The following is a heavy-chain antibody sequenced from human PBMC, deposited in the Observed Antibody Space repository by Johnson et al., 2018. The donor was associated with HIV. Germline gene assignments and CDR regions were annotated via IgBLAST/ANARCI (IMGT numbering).Heavy chain of an antibody. V-gene: IGHV3-74*02. CDR3: ARTSCSGASCLGYDPFDV. Sequence: VQLVESGGGLVQPGRSLRLSCAASGFTFDGYVMHWVRQAPGKGLVWVSRINGDGSRSTYADSVKGRFTIARDNAKNTLYLEMKSLRSEDTAVYYCARTSCSGASCLGYDPFDVWCQGTMVTVSS. CDR1: GFTFDGYV. J-gene: IGHJ3*01. CDR2: INGDGSRS. D-gene: IGHD2-15*01.